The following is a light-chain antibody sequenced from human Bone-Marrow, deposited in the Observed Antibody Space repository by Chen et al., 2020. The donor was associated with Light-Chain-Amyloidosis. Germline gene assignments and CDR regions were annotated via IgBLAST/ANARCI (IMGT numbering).Light chain of an antibody. CDR2: GVS. Sequence: EIVLTQSPGTLSLSPGDRATLSCRTSQSISSTYLAWYQQKPGQAPRLPIYGVSSRATGIPDRFRGRGSGKEFTLNISRLGPGEFGGDYCQQYSTSPLTFGEGTKVEIK. CDR3: QQYSTSPLT. V-gene: IGKV3-20*01. CDR1: QSISSTY. J-gene: IGKJ4*01.